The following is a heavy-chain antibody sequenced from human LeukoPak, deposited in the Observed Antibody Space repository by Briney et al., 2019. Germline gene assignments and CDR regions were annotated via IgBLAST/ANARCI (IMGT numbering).Heavy chain of an antibody. CDR1: GYTFTSYY. V-gene: IGHV1-46*01. J-gene: IGHJ4*02. CDR2: INPSGGST. D-gene: IGHD3-22*01. CDR3: ARGLPRIYYYDSSGYFDYFDY. Sequence: ASVKVSCKASGYTFTSYYMHWVRQAPGQGLEWMGIINPSGGSTSYAQKFQGRVTMTRDMSTSTVYMELSSLRSEDTDVYYCARGLPRIYYYDSSGYFDYFDYWGQGTLVTVSS.